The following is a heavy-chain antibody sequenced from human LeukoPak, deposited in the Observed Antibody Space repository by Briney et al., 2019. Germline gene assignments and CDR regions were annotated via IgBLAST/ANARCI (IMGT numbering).Heavy chain of an antibody. V-gene: IGHV3-33*01. CDR3: ARDLATVKTGPDY. CDR2: VWSDGNGK. Sequence: GGSLRLSCAASGFTFSTYGMHWVRQAPGKGLEWVALVWSDGNGKFYADSVKGRFTISRDNSKNTLYLQMNSLRAEDTALYYCARDLATVKTGPDYWGQGTLVSVSS. J-gene: IGHJ4*02. CDR1: GFTFSTYG. D-gene: IGHD4-11*01.